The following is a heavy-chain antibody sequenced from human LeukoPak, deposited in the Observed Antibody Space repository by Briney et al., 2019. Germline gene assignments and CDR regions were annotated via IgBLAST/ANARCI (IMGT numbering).Heavy chain of an antibody. D-gene: IGHD2-2*01. Sequence: ASVKVSCKASGGTFSSYAISWVRQAPGQGLEWMGGIIPIFGTANYAQKFQGRVTITADESTSTAYMELSSLRSEDTAVYYCARAKKVVPAASYWFDPWGQGTLVTVSS. V-gene: IGHV1-69*13. J-gene: IGHJ5*02. CDR2: IIPIFGTA. CDR3: ARAKKVVPAASYWFDP. CDR1: GGTFSSYA.